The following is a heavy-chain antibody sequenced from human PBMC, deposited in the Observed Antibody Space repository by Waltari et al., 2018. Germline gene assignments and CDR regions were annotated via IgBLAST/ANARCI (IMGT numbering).Heavy chain of an antibody. CDR3: ARDLGEAVAGTGGLGWFDP. CDR2: TIPILGTA. Sequence: QVQLVQSGAEVKKPGSSVKVSCKASGGTFSSYAISWVRQAPAQGLEWMGGTIPILGTAKYAQKFQGRVTITADESTGTAYMELSSLRSEDTAVYYCARDLGEAVAGTGGLGWFDPWGQGTLVTVSS. D-gene: IGHD6-19*01. CDR1: GGTFSSYA. J-gene: IGHJ5*02. V-gene: IGHV1-69*01.